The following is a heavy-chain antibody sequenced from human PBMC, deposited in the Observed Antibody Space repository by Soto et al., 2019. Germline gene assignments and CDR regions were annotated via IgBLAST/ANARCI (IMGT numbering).Heavy chain of an antibody. CDR3: ARNPKEYYFDY. V-gene: IGHV1-69*13. J-gene: IGHJ4*02. CDR2: IIPIFGTA. CDR1: GGTFSSYA. Sequence: VASVKVSCKASGGTFSSYAISWVRQAPGQGLEWMGGIIPIFGTANYAQKFQGRVTITAGESTSTAYMELSSLRSEDTAVYYCARNPKEYYFDYWGQGTLVTVSS.